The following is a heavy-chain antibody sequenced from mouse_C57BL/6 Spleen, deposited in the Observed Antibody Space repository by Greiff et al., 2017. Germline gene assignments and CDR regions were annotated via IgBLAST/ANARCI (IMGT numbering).Heavy chain of an antibody. D-gene: IGHD1-1*01. V-gene: IGHV14-3*01. CDR3: ASRNYYGSSEDFDY. CDR1: GFNIKNTY. CDR2: IDPANGNT. Sequence: VQLQQSVAELVRPGASVKLSCTASGFNIKNTYMHWVKQRPEQGLEWIGRIDPANGNTKYAPKFQGKATLTADPSSNTAYLQLSSLTSEDTAIYYCASRNYYGSSEDFDYWGQGTTLTVSS. J-gene: IGHJ2*01.